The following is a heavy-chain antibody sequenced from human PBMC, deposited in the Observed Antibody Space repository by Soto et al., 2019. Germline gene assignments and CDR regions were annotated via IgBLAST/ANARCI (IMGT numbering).Heavy chain of an antibody. V-gene: IGHV1-2*02. D-gene: IGHD1-20*01. CDR1: GYSLIDYY. CDR2: ISPKGGTM. CDR3: THTPRYNRYCYYFDD. J-gene: IGHJ4*02. Sequence: ASVKVSCKDSGYSLIDYYTHWVRQAPGQGLEWLGRISPKGGTMNYAQKFQGRVTLTWDASLNTAYMELSSLRSDDTALYYCTHTPRYNRYCYYFDDWGQGTPVTVSS.